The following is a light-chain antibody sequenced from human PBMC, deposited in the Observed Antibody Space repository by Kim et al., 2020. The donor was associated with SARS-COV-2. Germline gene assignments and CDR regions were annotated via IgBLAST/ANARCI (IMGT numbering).Light chain of an antibody. J-gene: IGLJ2*01. CDR1: TSDVGGGYD. CDR3: CSYAGSSMV. V-gene: IGLV2-8*01. CDR2: EVS. Sequence: GESAATISTGDTSDVGGGYDFACYHQQHPSDAPVLIFEVSKTRPAGVPHCFAGSKCGTAASLAASGLEDEEEDDYYCCSYAGSSMVFGGGTQLTVL.